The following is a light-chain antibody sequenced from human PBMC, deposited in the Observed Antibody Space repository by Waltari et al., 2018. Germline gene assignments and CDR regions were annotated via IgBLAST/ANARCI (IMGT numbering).Light chain of an antibody. V-gene: IGLV2-23*01. CDR2: EDT. CDR1: SSYNL. CDR3: CSHTGSNTWV. Sequence: QSALTQPASVSGSPGQPITISRTGTSSYNLVSWYQQYPGEAPKVVIFEDTKRPSGVSNRFSASKSGNTASLTISGLQAEDEADYYCCSHTGSNTWVFGGGTKVTVL. J-gene: IGLJ3*02.